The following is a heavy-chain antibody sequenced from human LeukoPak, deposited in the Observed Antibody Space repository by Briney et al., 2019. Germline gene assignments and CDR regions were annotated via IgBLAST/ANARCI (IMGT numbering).Heavy chain of an antibody. Sequence: SQTLSLNCTVSGGSISSGDYYWSWIRQPPGKGLEWIGYIYYSGSTYYNPSLKSRVTISVDTSKNQFSLKLSSVTAADTAVYYCARDLGSGYFDYWGQGTLVTVSS. V-gene: IGHV4-30-4*01. D-gene: IGHD3-10*02. CDR2: IYYSGST. CDR1: GGSISSGDYY. J-gene: IGHJ4*02. CDR3: ARDLGSGYFDY.